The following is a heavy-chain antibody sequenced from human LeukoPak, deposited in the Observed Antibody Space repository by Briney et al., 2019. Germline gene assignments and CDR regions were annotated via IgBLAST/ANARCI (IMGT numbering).Heavy chain of an antibody. CDR1: GGSISSYY. V-gene: IGHV4-59*12. Sequence: SETLSLTCTVSGGSISSYYWSWIRQPPGKGLEWIGYIYYSGSTNYNPSLKSRVTISVDTSKNQFSLKLSSVTAADTAVYYCASSRLDSSELDYWGQGTLVTVSS. J-gene: IGHJ4*02. CDR2: IYYSGST. D-gene: IGHD3-22*01. CDR3: ASSRLDSSELDY.